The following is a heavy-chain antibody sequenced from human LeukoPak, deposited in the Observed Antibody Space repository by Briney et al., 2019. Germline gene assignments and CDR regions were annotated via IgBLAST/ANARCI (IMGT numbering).Heavy chain of an antibody. D-gene: IGHD2-2*01. CDR2: IYYSGST. V-gene: IGHV4-59*01. J-gene: IGHJ3*02. CDR3: AREDAQEGTNAFDI. CDR1: GVSISSYY. Sequence: SETLSLTCTVSGVSISSYYWSWIRQPPGKGLEWIGYIYYSGSTNYNPSLKSRVTISVDTSKNQFSLKLSSVTAADTAVYYCAREDAQEGTNAFDIWGQGTMVTVSS.